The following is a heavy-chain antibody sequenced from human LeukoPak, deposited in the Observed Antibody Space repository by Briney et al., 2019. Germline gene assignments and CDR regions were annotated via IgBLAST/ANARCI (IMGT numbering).Heavy chain of an antibody. Sequence: SVKVSCKASGGTFSSYAISWVRQAPGQGLEWMGRIIPILGIATYAQKFQGRVTITADKSTSTAYMELSSLRSEDTAVYYCARILYCSGGSCYSGLRDWGQGTLVTVSS. CDR2: IIPILGIA. J-gene: IGHJ4*02. CDR3: ARILYCSGGSCYSGLRD. D-gene: IGHD2-15*01. V-gene: IGHV1-69*04. CDR1: GGTFSSYA.